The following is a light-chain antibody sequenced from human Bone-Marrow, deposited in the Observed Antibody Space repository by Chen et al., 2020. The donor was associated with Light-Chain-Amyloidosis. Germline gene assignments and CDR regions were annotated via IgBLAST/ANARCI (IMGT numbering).Light chain of an antibody. CDR3: QVWDRSSDRPV. J-gene: IGLJ3*02. CDR1: NIGSTS. Sequence: YVLTQPSSVSVAPGQTATIACGGNNIGSTSVHWYQQTPGQAPLLVVYDDSDRPSGIPELLSGSNSGNTATLTISRGEAGDEADYYCQVWDRSSDRPVFGGGTKLTVL. V-gene: IGLV3-21*02. CDR2: DDS.